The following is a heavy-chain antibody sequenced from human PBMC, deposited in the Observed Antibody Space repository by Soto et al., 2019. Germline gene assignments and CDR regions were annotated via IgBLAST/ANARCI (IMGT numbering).Heavy chain of an antibody. CDR3: ARDLAAAAY. CDR1: GYIFTNYY. D-gene: IGHD6-13*01. V-gene: IGHV1-46*01. Sequence: QVQLVQSGAEVKKPGASVKVSCKASGYIFTNYYIHWVRQAPGQGLEWMAIINPLPTSGSTNYAQKFQGRVTVTRDTSTSTVYMVLSSLKSDDTAIYYCARDLAAAAYWGQGTLVTVSS. CDR2: INPLPTSGST. J-gene: IGHJ4*02.